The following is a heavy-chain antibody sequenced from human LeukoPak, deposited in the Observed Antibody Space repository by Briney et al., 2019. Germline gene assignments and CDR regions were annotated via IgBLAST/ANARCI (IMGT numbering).Heavy chain of an antibody. Sequence: PGGSLRLSCAASGFIFGGYAMHWVRQAPGKGLEWVSSISSSSSYIYYADSVKGRFTISRDNAKNSLYLQMNSLRAEDTAVYYCARDREWLNWFDPWGQGTLVTVSS. CDR1: GFIFGGYA. V-gene: IGHV3-21*01. CDR2: ISSSSSYI. CDR3: ARDREWLNWFDP. J-gene: IGHJ5*02. D-gene: IGHD3-3*01.